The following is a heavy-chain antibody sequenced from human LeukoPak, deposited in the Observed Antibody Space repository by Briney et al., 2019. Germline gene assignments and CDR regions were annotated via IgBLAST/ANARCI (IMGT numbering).Heavy chain of an antibody. CDR3: ARVGVITMVRGVYYYYYGMDV. D-gene: IGHD3-10*01. J-gene: IGHJ6*02. CDR2: ICYDGSNK. CDR1: GFTFSGYG. Sequence: GGSLRLSCAASGFTFSGYGMHWVRQAPGKGLEWVAVICYDGSNKYYADSVKGRFTISRDHSKNTLYLQMNSLRAEDTAVYYCARVGVITMVRGVYYYYYGMDVWGQGTTVTVSS. V-gene: IGHV3-33*08.